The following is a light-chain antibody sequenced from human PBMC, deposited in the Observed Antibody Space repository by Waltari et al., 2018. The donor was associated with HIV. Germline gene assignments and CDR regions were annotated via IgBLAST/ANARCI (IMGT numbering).Light chain of an antibody. CDR2: DAS. CDR1: QSVSIS. CDR3: QQRSRWPPAYN. J-gene: IGKJ2*01. Sequence: EIVLTQSPATLSLSPGARATLSCRARQSVSISLAWYQQKPGQPPRLLIYDASNRATAIPARFSGSGSGTDFTLTISSLEPEDFAVYYCQQRSRWPPAYNFGQGTKMEI. V-gene: IGKV3-11*01.